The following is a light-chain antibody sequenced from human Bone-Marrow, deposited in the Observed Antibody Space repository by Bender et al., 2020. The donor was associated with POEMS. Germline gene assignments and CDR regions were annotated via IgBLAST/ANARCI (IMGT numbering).Light chain of an antibody. CDR3: AVWDDSLNGWV. Sequence: QSVLTQPPSASGTPGQRVTISCSRGSSNIGAHAVNWYQHLPGTAPKLLIYSSHRRPSEVPDRFSGSRSGTSASPAISGLQSEDEADYYCAVWDDSLNGWVFGGGTKLTVL. V-gene: IGLV1-44*01. CDR2: SSH. J-gene: IGLJ3*02. CDR1: SSNIGAHA.